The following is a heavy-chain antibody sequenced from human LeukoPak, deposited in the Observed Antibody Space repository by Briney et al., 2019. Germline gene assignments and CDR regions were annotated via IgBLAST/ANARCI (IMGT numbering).Heavy chain of an antibody. D-gene: IGHD1-26*01. CDR3: ARYSGTYSKSFDY. V-gene: IGHV5-51*01. Sequence: GESLKISCKGSGYSFTNSWIGWVRQMPGKGLEWMGIVYPADSDTGYSPSFHGQVTISADKSITTAYLQWSSLKASDTAMYYCARYSGTYSKSFDYWGQGTLVTVSS. CDR1: GYSFTNSW. J-gene: IGHJ4*02. CDR2: VYPADSDT.